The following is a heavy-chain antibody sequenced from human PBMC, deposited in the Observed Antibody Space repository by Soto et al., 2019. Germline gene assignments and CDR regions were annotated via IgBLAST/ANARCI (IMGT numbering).Heavy chain of an antibody. CDR2: IYYSGST. CDR3: ARDSPLLGLQQDGYNYLRPRYYYGMDV. Sequence: SETLSLTCTVSGGSISSGGYYWSWIRQHPGKGLEWIGYIYYSGSTYYNPSLKSRVTISVDTSKNQFSLKLSSVTAADTAVYYCARDSPLLGLQQDGYNYLRPRYYYGMDVWGQGTTVTVSS. V-gene: IGHV4-31*03. J-gene: IGHJ6*02. CDR1: GGSISSGGYY. D-gene: IGHD5-12*01.